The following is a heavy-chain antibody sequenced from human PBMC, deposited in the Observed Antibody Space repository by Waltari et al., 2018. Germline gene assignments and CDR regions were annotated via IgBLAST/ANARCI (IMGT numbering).Heavy chain of an antibody. CDR2: IIRILGTA. V-gene: IGHV1-69*13. Sequence: QVQLVQSGAEVKKPGSSVKVSCKASGGTFSSYAISWVRQAPGQGLEWLVGIIRILGTANYAKKFQGRVTITADESTSTAYMELSSLRSEDTAVYYCARSAVGSGYYHWGGAFDIWGQGTMVTVSS. CDR1: GGTFSSYA. CDR3: ARSAVGSGYYHWGGAFDI. J-gene: IGHJ3*02. D-gene: IGHD3-22*01.